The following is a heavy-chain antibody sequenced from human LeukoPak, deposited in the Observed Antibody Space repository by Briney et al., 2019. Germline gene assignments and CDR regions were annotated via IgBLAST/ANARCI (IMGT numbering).Heavy chain of an antibody. CDR1: GFTFSDTW. CDR2: IRSDGSDT. CDR3: ARGDGYYYSWYFDL. J-gene: IGHJ2*01. V-gene: IGHV3-74*01. D-gene: IGHD3-22*01. Sequence: GGSPRLSCAASGFTFSDTWMHWVRQAPGKGLVWVSRIRSDGSDTRYAESVKGRFTISRDNAKNTLYLQMNSLRAEDTAVYYCARGDGYYYSWYFDLWGRGTLVTVSS.